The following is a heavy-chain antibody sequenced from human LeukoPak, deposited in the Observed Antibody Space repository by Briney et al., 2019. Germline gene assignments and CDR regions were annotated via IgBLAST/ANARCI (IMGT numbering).Heavy chain of an antibody. J-gene: IGHJ6*02. CDR3: ARVTAGGHYYYGMDV. Sequence: ASVKVSCKASGYTFTGYYMHWVRQAPGQGLEWMGWINPNSGGTNYAQKFQGRVTMTRDTSISTAYMELSRLRSDDTAVYYCARVTAGGHYYYGMDVWGQGTTVTVSS. D-gene: IGHD6-13*01. CDR2: INPNSGGT. CDR1: GYTFTGYY. V-gene: IGHV1-2*02.